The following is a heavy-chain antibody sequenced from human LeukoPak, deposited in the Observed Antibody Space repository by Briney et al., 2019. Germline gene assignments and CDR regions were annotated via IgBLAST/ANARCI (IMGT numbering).Heavy chain of an antibody. CDR3: ARDGYSSGWYAYFHYYYYYMDV. Sequence: ASVKVSCKASGYTFTSYDINWVRQATGQGLEWMGWMNPNSGNTNYAQKLQGRVTMTTDTSTSTAYMELRSLRSDDTAVYYCARDGYSSGWYAYFHYYYYYMDVWGKGTTVTVSS. D-gene: IGHD6-19*01. J-gene: IGHJ6*03. V-gene: IGHV1-18*01. CDR2: MNPNSGNT. CDR1: GYTFTSYD.